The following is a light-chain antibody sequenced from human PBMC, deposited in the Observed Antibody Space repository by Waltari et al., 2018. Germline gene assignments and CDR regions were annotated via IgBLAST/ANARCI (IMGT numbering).Light chain of an antibody. J-gene: IGKJ4*01. CDR3: QQFNDFLG. Sequence: TCRASQGIRSALAWYQQKPGKPPKLLIYDASTLQSWVPPRFSGSGSGTDFTLTISSLQPEDFATYYCQQFNDFLGFGGGTKVEIK. CDR2: DAS. V-gene: IGKV1D-13*01. CDR1: QGIRSA.